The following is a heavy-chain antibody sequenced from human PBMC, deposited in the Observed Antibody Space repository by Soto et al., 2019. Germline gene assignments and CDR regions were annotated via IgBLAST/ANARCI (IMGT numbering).Heavy chain of an antibody. Sequence: TLSLTCAISGDSVSSNSAAWNWIRQSPSRGLEWLGRTYYRSKWYNDYAVSVKSRITINPDTSKNQFSLQLNSVTPEDTAVYYCARDTQGYCSGGSCSTGVWFDPWGQGTLVTVSS. D-gene: IGHD2-15*01. J-gene: IGHJ5*02. CDR1: GDSVSSNSAA. CDR2: TYYRSKWYN. V-gene: IGHV6-1*01. CDR3: ARDTQGYCSGGSCSTGVWFDP.